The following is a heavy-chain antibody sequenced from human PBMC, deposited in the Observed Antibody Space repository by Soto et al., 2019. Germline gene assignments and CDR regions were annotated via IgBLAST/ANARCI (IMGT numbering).Heavy chain of an antibody. V-gene: IGHV3-15*07. CDR1: GFTFSYAW. CDR3: TTDYYDSSGYYTFGY. D-gene: IGHD3-22*01. CDR2: IRSKTDGGTT. J-gene: IGHJ4*02. Sequence: PGGSLRLSCAASGFTFSYAWMNWVRQAPGKGLEWVGRIRSKTDGGTTDSAAPVKGRFTISRDDSKNTLYLQMNSLKTEDTAVYYCTTDYYDSSGYYTFGYWGQGTLVTVSS.